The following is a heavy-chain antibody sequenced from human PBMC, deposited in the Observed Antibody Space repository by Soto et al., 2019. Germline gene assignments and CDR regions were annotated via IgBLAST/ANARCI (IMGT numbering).Heavy chain of an antibody. CDR3: ARDGIGRENDY. CDR1: GGSFSGYY. V-gene: IGHV4-34*01. J-gene: IGHJ4*02. CDR2: INHSGIT. Sequence: SETLSLTGAVYGGSFSGYYWSWIRQPPGKGLEWIGEINHSGITNYNPSLKSRVTISVDTSKNQFSLKLSSVTAADTAVYYCARDGIGRENDYRGQGTMVTV.